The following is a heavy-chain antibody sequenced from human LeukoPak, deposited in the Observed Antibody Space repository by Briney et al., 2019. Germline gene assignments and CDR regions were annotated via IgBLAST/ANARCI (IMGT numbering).Heavy chain of an antibody. D-gene: IGHD3-9*01. V-gene: IGHV4-38-2*02. CDR2: IYHSGST. CDR3: ARRSKRGVLRYFDWFPKTDAFDI. CDR1: GYSISSGYY. Sequence: SETLSLTCTVSGYSISSGYYWGWIRQPPGKGLEWIGSIYHSGSTYYNPSLKSRVTISVDTSKNQFSLKLSSVTAADTAVYYCARRSKRGVLRYFDWFPKTDAFDIWGQGTMVTVSS. J-gene: IGHJ3*02.